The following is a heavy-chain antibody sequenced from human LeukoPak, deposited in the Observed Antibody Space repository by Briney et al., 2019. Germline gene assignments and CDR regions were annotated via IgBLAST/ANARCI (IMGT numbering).Heavy chain of an antibody. J-gene: IGHJ4*02. D-gene: IGHD5-12*01. CDR3: AKDRVSSGYENDY. CDR1: GFTFSSYA. CDR2: ISGSGGST. Sequence: GGSLRLSCAASGFTFSSYAMSWVRQAPGKGLEWVSAISGSGGSTYYADSVEGRFTISRDNSKNTLYLQMNSLRAEDTAVYYRAKDRVSSGYENDYWGQGTLVTVSS. V-gene: IGHV3-23*01.